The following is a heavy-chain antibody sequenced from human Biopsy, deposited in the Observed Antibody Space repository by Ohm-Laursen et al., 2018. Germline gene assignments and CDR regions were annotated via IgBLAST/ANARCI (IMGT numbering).Heavy chain of an antibody. CDR2: IYYSGNT. Sequence: SETLSLTCIVSGGSINNFYWSWIRQPPGKGLEWIVIIYYSGNTKYNPSLKSRVTISVDTFRNQFSLKLSSVTAADTAVYYCARVRVWADSEGAFDPWGQGTMVTVSS. CDR1: GGSINNFY. CDR3: ARVRVWADSEGAFDP. J-gene: IGHJ3*01. V-gene: IGHV4-59*01. D-gene: IGHD1-26*01.